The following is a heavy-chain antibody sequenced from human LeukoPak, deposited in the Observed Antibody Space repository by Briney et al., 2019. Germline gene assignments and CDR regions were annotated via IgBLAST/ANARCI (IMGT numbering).Heavy chain of an antibody. Sequence: SETLSLTCTVSGGSISSGSYYWSWIRQPPGKGLEWIGEINHSGSTNYNPSLKSRVTISVDTSKNQFSLKLSSVTAADTAVYYCARGPRIAVAGTLAGMDVWGKGTTVTVSS. CDR1: GGSISSGSYY. D-gene: IGHD6-19*01. CDR2: INHSGST. V-gene: IGHV4-39*07. CDR3: ARGPRIAVAGTLAGMDV. J-gene: IGHJ6*04.